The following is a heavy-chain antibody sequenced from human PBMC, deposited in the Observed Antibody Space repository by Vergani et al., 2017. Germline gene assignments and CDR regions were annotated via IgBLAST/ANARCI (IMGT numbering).Heavy chain of an antibody. J-gene: IGHJ6*02. CDR3: ARETGRDYGMDV. D-gene: IGHD3-10*01. CDR1: GGSISSYY. CDR2: IYYSGST. V-gene: IGHV4-59*01. Sequence: QVQLQESGPGLVKPSETLSLTCTVSGGSISSYYWSWIRQPPGKGLEWVGYIYYSGSTNYNPSLKSRVTISVDTSKNPFSLKLSSVTAADTAVYYCARETGRDYGMDVWGQGTTVTVSS.